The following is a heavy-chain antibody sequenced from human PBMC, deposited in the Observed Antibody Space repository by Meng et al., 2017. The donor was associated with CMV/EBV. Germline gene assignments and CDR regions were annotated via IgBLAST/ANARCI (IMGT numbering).Heavy chain of an antibody. Sequence: SETLSLTCAVYGGSFSGYYWSWIRQPPGKGLEWIGEINHSGSTNYNPSLKSRVTISVDTSKNQFSLKLSSVTAADTAVYYCARSFRTYYYDSSGYYGYWGQGTLVTVSS. CDR1: GGSFSGYY. J-gene: IGHJ4*02. CDR3: ARSFRTYYYDSSGYYGY. D-gene: IGHD3-22*01. V-gene: IGHV4-34*01. CDR2: INHSGST.